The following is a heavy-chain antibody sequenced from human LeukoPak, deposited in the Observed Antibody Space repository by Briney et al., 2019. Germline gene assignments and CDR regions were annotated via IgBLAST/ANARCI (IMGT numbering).Heavy chain of an antibody. CDR2: ISTYNGST. CDR1: GYTFTSYS. V-gene: IGHV1-18*04. J-gene: IGHJ6*04. D-gene: IGHD2-2*01. CDR3: ARLLLGGVVPFYHAMDV. Sequence: GASVKVSCKASGYTFTSYSIAWVRQAPGQGLEWMGWISTYNGSTKYAQKLQGRVTMTTDTSTSAAYMELRSLRSDDTAVYYCARLLLGGVVPFYHAMDVRGKGTTVTVSS.